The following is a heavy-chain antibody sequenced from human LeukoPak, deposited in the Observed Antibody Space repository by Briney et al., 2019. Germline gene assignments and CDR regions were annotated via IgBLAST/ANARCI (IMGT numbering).Heavy chain of an antibody. CDR3: ARIRADFWSGSDAFDI. CDR1: GYTFTGYY. CDR2: INPNSGGT. Sequence: ASVKVSCKASGYTFTGYYMHWVRQAPGQGLEWMGWINPNSGGTNYAQKFQGRVTMTRDTSISTAYMELSRLRSDDTAVYYCARIRADFWSGSDAFDIWGQGTMVTVSS. J-gene: IGHJ3*02. D-gene: IGHD3-3*01. V-gene: IGHV1-2*02.